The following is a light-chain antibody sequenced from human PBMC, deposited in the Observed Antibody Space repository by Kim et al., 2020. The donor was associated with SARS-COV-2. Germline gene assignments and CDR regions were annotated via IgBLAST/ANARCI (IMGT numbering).Light chain of an antibody. CDR3: QHYDTSPYT. CDR1: ESVDSDY. J-gene: IGKJ2*01. V-gene: IGKV3-20*01. Sequence: ELVLTQSPGTLSLSRGARATLSCRASESVDSDYLAWYQQKPGRAPRLVIYGASFRATGIPDRFSGSGSGTDFTLTITRLEPEDFAVYFCQHYDTSPYTFGQGTKLEI. CDR2: GAS.